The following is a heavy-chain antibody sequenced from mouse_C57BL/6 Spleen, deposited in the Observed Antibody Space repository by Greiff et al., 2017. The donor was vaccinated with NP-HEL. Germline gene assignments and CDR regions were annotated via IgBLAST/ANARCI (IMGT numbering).Heavy chain of an antibody. Sequence: VQLQQPGAELVRPGSSVKLSCKASGYTFTSYWMHWVKQRPIQGLEWIGNIDPSDSETHYNQKFKDKATLTVDKSSSTAYMQLSSLTSEDSAVYYCARDYGKGGYFDVWGTGTTVTVSS. CDR2: IDPSDSET. CDR1: GYTFTSYW. D-gene: IGHD2-1*01. J-gene: IGHJ1*03. V-gene: IGHV1-52*01. CDR3: ARDYGKGGYFDV.